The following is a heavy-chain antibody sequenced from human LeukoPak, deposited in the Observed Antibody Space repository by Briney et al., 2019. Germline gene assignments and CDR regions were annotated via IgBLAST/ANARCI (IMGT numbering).Heavy chain of an antibody. CDR1: GFSFSTYT. CDR2: ISASSTAI. Sequence: AGGSLRLSCAASGFSFSTYTMTWVRQAPGKGLQWVSYISASSTAIFYADSVKGRFTISRDNAKNSLFLQMNSLRDEDTAVYYCARGRPIDHWGQGTLVSVSS. V-gene: IGHV3-48*02. CDR3: ARGRPIDH. J-gene: IGHJ4*02.